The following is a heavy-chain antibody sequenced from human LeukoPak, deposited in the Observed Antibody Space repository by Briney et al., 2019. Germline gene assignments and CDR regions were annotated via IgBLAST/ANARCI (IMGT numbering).Heavy chain of an antibody. D-gene: IGHD3-10*01. CDR3: AKEMTWRNYYGSGSSLFDY. CDR2: ISYDGSNK. CDR1: GFTFSSYG. J-gene: IGHJ4*02. Sequence: PGGSLRLSCAASGFTFSSYGMHWVRQAPGKGLEWVAVISYDGSNKYYADSVKGRFTISRDNSKNTLYLQMNSLRAEDTAVYYCAKEMTWRNYYGSGSSLFDYWGQGTLVTVSS. V-gene: IGHV3-30*18.